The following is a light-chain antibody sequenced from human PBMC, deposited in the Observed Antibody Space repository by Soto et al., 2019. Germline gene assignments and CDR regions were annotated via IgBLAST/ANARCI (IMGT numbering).Light chain of an antibody. CDR1: QNVANY. V-gene: IGKV3-20*01. Sequence: EIVLTQSPATLSLSPGERATLSCMASQNVANYLDWYQQKPGQAPRLLIYDASRRATGIPDRFSGSGSGTDFSLTISRLEPEDFAVYYCQHYDSARWTFGLGTKVDIK. CDR2: DAS. CDR3: QHYDSARWT. J-gene: IGKJ1*01.